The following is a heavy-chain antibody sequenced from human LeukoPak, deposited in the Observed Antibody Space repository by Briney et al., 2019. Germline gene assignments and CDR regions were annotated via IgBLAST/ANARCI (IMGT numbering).Heavy chain of an antibody. J-gene: IGHJ6*03. CDR1: GGSISSSNW. CDR3: AGSYSGSSRYYYYYYMDV. V-gene: IGHV4-4*02. CDR2: IYHSGST. D-gene: IGHD1-26*01. Sequence: SGTLSLTCAVSGGSISSSNWWSWVRQPPGKGLEWIGEIYHSGSTNYNPSLKSRVTISVDKSKNQFSLKLSSVTAADTAVYYCAGSYSGSSRYYYYYYMDVWGKGTTVTISS.